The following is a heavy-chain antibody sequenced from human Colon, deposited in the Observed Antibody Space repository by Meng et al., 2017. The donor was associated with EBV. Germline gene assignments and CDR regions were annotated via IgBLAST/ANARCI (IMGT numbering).Heavy chain of an antibody. CDR1: GDSISNNC. D-gene: IGHD4-17*01. J-gene: IGHJ4*02. CDR2: IYHSGTT. Sequence: QVQLQESGPGLGKPSGTLSLTCAVSGDSISNNCWSWVRQPPGKGLEWIGEIYHSGTTNYNPSLRSRVTISVDKSKNQFSLQLTSVTAADTAVYYCARNGDYNPGLYWGQGTLVTVSS. CDR3: ARNGDYNPGLY. V-gene: IGHV4-4*02.